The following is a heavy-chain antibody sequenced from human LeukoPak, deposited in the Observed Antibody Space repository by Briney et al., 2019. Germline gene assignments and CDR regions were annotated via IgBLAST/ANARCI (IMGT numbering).Heavy chain of an antibody. D-gene: IGHD4-17*01. CDR3: ARDLVTVTKGFDI. CDR2: ISYIGST. V-gene: IGHV4-59*11. J-gene: IGHJ3*02. Sequence: SETLSLTCAVSADSFSSHYWTWIRQPPGEGLEWIGYISYIGSTNYNPSLKSRVTISIDTSKNQFSLRLSSVTAADTAVYYCARDLVTVTKGFDIWGQGTMVSVSS. CDR1: ADSFSSHY.